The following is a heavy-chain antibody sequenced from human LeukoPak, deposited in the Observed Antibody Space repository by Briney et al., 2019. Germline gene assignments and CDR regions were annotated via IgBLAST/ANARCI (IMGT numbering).Heavy chain of an antibody. CDR1: GYRFTTYW. CDR2: IDPHDSDT. Sequence: GESLKISCKASGYRFTTYWIGWVRQMPGKGLEWMGIIDPHDSDTRYRPAFDGQVTISADKSINTAYLQWSSLKASDTAIYFCARRDLYDTSGYGGNTFDVWGQGTMVSVSS. J-gene: IGHJ3*01. V-gene: IGHV5-51*01. CDR3: ARRDLYDTSGYGGNTFDV. D-gene: IGHD3-22*01.